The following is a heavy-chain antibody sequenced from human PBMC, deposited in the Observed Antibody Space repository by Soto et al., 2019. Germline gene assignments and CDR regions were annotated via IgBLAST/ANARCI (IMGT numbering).Heavy chain of an antibody. Sequence: KPSDTLSLTCAVYGGSFGGYYWSWIRQPPGKGLEWIGEINHSGSTNYNPSLKSRVTISVDTSKNQFSLKLSSVTAADTAVYYCAVNGRYCSSTSCYGVDYYYYYMDVWGKGTTVTVSS. D-gene: IGHD2-2*01. J-gene: IGHJ6*03. V-gene: IGHV4-34*01. CDR3: AVNGRYCSSTSCYGVDYYYYYMDV. CDR1: GGSFGGYY. CDR2: INHSGST.